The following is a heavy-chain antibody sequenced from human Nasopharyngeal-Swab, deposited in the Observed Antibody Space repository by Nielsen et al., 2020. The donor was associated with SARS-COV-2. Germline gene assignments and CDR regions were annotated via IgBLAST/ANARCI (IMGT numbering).Heavy chain of an antibody. CDR2: IYYSGST. J-gene: IGHJ4*02. CDR1: GGSISSSSYY. Sequence: SETLSLTCTVSGGSISSSSYYWSWIRQPPGKGLEWIGYIYYSGSTKYNPSLKSRVTISVDTSKNQFSLTLSSVTAADTAVYYCARGGSTPMIISYWGQGTLVTVSS. V-gene: IGHV4-61*05. D-gene: IGHD5-18*01. CDR3: ARGGSTPMIISY.